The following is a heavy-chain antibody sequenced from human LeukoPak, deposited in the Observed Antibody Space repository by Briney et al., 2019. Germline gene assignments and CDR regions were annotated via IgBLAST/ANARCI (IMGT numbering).Heavy chain of an antibody. CDR2: ISDSGGRT. J-gene: IGHJ4*02. Sequence: PGGSLRLSCAVSGITLSNYGMSWVRQAPGKGLEWVAGISDSGGRTNYAYSAKGRFTISRDNPKNTLYLQMNSVRAEDTAVYFCAKRGVVIRVILVGFHKEAYYFDSWGQGALVTVSS. CDR3: AKRGVVIRVILVGFHKEAYYFDS. V-gene: IGHV3-23*01. D-gene: IGHD3-22*01. CDR1: GITLSNYG.